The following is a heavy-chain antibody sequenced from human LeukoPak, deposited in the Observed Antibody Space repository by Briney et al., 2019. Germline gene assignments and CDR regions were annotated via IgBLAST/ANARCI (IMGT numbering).Heavy chain of an antibody. D-gene: IGHD3-10*01. CDR1: GGSVSSGSYY. Sequence: SETLSLTCTVSGGSVSSGSYYWSWIRQPPGKGLEWIGYIYYSGSTNYNPSLRSRVTISVDTSKNQFSLKLSSVTAADTAVYYCARGGLLGTMVRGVIHSLDYWGQGTLVTVSS. CDR3: ARGGLLGTMVRGVIHSLDY. J-gene: IGHJ4*02. V-gene: IGHV4-61*01. CDR2: IYYSGST.